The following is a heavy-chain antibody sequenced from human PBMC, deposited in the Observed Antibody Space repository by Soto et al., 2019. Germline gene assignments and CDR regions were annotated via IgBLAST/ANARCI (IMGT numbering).Heavy chain of an antibody. CDR2: ISSSSSYT. J-gene: IGHJ4*02. V-gene: IGHV3-11*06. Sequence: GGSLRLSCAASGFTFSDYYISWIRQAPGKGLEWVSYISSSSSYTNNADSVKGRFTISRDNAKNSLYLQMNSLRAEDTAVYYCAKGTYYDILTGYYKSGLYFDYWGQGTLVTVSS. CDR1: GFTFSDYY. D-gene: IGHD3-9*01. CDR3: AKGTYYDILTGYYKSGLYFDY.